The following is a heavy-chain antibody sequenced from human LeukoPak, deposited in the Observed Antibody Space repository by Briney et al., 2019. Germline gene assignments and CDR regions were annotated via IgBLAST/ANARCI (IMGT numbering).Heavy chain of an antibody. Sequence: ASVKVSCKASGYTFTGYYMHWVRQAPGQGLEWMGWINPNSGGTNYAQKFQGRVTMTRDTSISTAYMELSRLRSDDTAVYYCARDQIYSSSWYYYYGMDVWGRGTTVTVSS. V-gene: IGHV1-2*02. CDR3: ARDQIYSSSWYYYYGMDV. CDR2: INPNSGGT. J-gene: IGHJ6*02. CDR1: GYTFTGYY. D-gene: IGHD6-13*01.